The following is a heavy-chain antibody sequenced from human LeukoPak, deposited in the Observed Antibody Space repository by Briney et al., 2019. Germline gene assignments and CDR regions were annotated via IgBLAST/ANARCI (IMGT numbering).Heavy chain of an antibody. D-gene: IGHD6-19*01. CDR2: ISSSSTT. J-gene: IGHJ4*02. CDR1: GFTFSSYS. V-gene: IGHV3-48*02. Sequence: PGGSLRLSCAASGFTFSSYSMTWVRQAPGTGLEWVSYISSSSTTSYTSSVKGRFTISRDNAKNSLYLQMNSLRDEDTAVYYCVRILPYSSGSDYWGQGTLVTVSS. CDR3: VRILPYSSGSDY.